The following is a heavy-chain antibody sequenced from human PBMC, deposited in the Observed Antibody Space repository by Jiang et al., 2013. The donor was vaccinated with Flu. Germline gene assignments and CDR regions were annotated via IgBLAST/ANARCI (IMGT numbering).Heavy chain of an antibody. CDR1: GYTFTNYP. Sequence: VKVSCKASGYTFTNYPIHWVRQAPGQRLEWMGWMNAGNGNTKYSQKFQGRVTITRDTSASTAYMELSSLRSEDTAMYYCARDSSGWPNWFDPWGQGTLVTVSS. CDR2: MNAGNGNT. CDR3: ARDSSGWPNWFDP. D-gene: IGHD6-19*01. V-gene: IGHV1-3*01. J-gene: IGHJ5*02.